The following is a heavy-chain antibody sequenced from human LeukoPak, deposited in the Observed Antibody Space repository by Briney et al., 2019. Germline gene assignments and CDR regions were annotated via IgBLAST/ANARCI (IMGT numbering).Heavy chain of an antibody. J-gene: IGHJ4*02. CDR2: ISGYNGNA. Sequence: ASVKVSCKASGYSFNSYGISWVRQAPGQGLEWMGWISGYNGNAKYAQKLQGRVTMTTDTSTSTAYMELRSLRSDDTAVYYCARGAKYYYDSSGRPLDWPVRPRYFDYWGQGTLVTVSS. CDR3: ARGAKYYYDSSGRPLDWPVRPRYFDY. CDR1: GYSFNSYG. D-gene: IGHD3-22*01. V-gene: IGHV1-18*01.